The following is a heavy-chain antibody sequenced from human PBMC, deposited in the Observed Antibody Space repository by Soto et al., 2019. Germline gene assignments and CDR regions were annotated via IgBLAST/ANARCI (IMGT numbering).Heavy chain of an antibody. J-gene: IGHJ3*02. D-gene: IGHD5-18*01. Sequence: ESLSLTCTVSGDSISRSSFYWGWIRQSPVKGLECIGIVYFTGSTNYNPSLKSRVTISVDMSKNQFSLKLSSVTAADTAVYYCARGHNYGYSTFDMWGQGTMVTVSS. CDR1: GDSISRSSFY. CDR3: ARGHNYGYSTFDM. CDR2: VYFTGST. V-gene: IGHV4-39*07.